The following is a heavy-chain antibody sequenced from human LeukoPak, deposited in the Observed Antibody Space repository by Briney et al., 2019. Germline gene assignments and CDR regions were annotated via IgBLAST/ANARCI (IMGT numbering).Heavy chain of an antibody. V-gene: IGHV4-34*01. Sequence: SETLSLTCAVSGGSFSGYYWSWIRQPPGKGLEWIGEINHSGSTNYNPSLKSRVTISVDTSKNQFSLKLSSVTAADTAVYYCAREGPYCSSTSCYLEGMDVWGKGTTVTVSS. CDR3: AREGPYCSSTSCYLEGMDV. CDR1: GGSFSGYY. D-gene: IGHD2-2*01. J-gene: IGHJ6*04. CDR2: INHSGST.